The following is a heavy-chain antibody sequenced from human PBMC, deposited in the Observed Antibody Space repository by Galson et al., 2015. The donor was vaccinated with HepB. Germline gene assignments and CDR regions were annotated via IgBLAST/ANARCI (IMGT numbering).Heavy chain of an antibody. V-gene: IGHV1-69*13. J-gene: IGHJ4*02. CDR1: GGTFSSYA. Sequence: VKVSCKTSGGTFSSYAISWVRQAPGQGLEWMGGIIPIFGTANYAQKFQGRVTITADKSTSTAYMELSSLRSEDTAVYYCAKPRGYSYGYDYWGQGTLVTVSS. CDR3: AKPRGYSYGYDY. CDR2: IIPIFGTA. D-gene: IGHD5-18*01.